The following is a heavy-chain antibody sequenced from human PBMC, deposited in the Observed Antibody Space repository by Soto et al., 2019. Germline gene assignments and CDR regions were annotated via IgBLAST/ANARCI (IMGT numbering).Heavy chain of an antibody. Sequence: ASVKVSCKASGYTFTSYAMHWVRQAPGQRLEWMGWINAGNGNTKYSQKFQGRVTITRDTSASTAYMELSSLRSEDTAVYYCASHIYDFWSGFSYYYMDVWGKGTTVTVSS. J-gene: IGHJ6*03. CDR2: INAGNGNT. V-gene: IGHV1-3*01. CDR3: ASHIYDFWSGFSYYYMDV. D-gene: IGHD3-3*01. CDR1: GYTFTSYA.